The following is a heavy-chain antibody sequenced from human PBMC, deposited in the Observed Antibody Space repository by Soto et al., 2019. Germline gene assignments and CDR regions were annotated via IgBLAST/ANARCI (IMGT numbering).Heavy chain of an antibody. CDR1: GFSFSNHG. CDR2: TSYDGSNK. CDR3: AKDIAAAGFHPYKYGLDV. D-gene: IGHD6-13*01. Sequence: GGSLRLSCAASGFSFSNHGMHWVRQAPGKGLEWVAVTSYDGSNKYEAESVKDRLIISRDNSKNTLYLQMNRLRAEDTAVYFCAKDIAAAGFHPYKYGLDVWGQGTTVTVFS. J-gene: IGHJ6*02. V-gene: IGHV3-30*18.